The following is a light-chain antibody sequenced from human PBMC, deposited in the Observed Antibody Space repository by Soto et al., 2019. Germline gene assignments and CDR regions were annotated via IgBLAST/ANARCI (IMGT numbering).Light chain of an antibody. CDR2: DAS. J-gene: IGKJ4*01. CDR3: QQRSNWPPLT. V-gene: IGKV3-11*01. CDR1: QSVSSY. Sequence: EILMTQSPATLSLSLGGRATLSCRASQSVSSYLAWYQQKPGQAPRLLIYDASNTATGIPARFIGSGAGTEFFITISSLEHADFAVYYCQQRSNWPPLTFGRGTKVEIK.